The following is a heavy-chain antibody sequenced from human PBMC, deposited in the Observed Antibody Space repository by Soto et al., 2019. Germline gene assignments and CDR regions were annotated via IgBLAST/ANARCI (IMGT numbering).Heavy chain of an antibody. CDR2: VNADNGNT. CDR3: ARLFWSGSYPKYNYLDP. CDR1: GYTFSSYS. V-gene: IGHV1-3*01. Sequence: QVHLVQSGAEVKKPGASVSLSCKTSGYTFSSYSINWVRQASGQRLEWMGWVNADNGNTKYSEKFQGRVTITRDPSTSTAYMELSSLRSEDTAVYFCARLFWSGSYPKYNYLDPWGQGTLVTVSS. D-gene: IGHD3-3*01. J-gene: IGHJ5*02.